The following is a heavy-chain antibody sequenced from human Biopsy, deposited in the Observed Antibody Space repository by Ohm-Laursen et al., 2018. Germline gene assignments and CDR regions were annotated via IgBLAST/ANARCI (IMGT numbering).Heavy chain of an antibody. Sequence: SETLSLTCAVYGESFNGYYWGWIRQTPGKGLEGIGEINHSGRTNYNPSLKSRVTISVDTSKNQFSLKVRSVTAADAAVYYCVRGVDYYDPYHYYALDVWGQGTTVTVSS. D-gene: IGHD3-22*01. CDR2: INHSGRT. V-gene: IGHV4-34*01. CDR3: VRGVDYYDPYHYYALDV. J-gene: IGHJ6*02. CDR1: GESFNGYY.